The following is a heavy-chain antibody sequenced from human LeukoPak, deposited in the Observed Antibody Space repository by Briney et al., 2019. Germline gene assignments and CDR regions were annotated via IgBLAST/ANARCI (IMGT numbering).Heavy chain of an antibody. Sequence: GGSLRLSCAASGFTFSSYGMSWVSQAPGKGLEWVSAISGSGASTYYADSVKGRFTISRDNSKNTLYLQMNSLRAEDTAVYYCAKAAIVGATIDYWGQGTLVTVSS. J-gene: IGHJ4*02. CDR1: GFTFSSYG. CDR2: ISGSGAST. V-gene: IGHV3-23*01. CDR3: AKAAIVGATIDY. D-gene: IGHD1-26*01.